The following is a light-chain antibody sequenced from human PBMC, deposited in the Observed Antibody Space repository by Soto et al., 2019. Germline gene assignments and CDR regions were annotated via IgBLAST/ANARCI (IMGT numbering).Light chain of an antibody. CDR3: SSYRNTSTLV. Sequence: QSALTQPASVSGSPGQSITISCTGTSSDVGGYNFVSWYQQHPGKAPKLMIYEVSSRPSGVSNRFSGSKSGDTASLPISGLQAEDEADYYCSSYRNTSTLVFGTGTKLTVL. CDR2: EVS. CDR1: SSDVGGYNF. V-gene: IGLV2-14*01. J-gene: IGLJ1*01.